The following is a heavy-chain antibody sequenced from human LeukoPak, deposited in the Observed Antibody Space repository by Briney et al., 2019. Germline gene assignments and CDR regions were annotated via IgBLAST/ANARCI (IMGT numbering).Heavy chain of an antibody. Sequence: ASVKVSCKASGYTFTSNDISWVRQATGQGLEWMGWMNPESGNTGYEQKFQGRVTMTWNTSISTAYMELSSLGSEDTAVYYCARRYAGGWTDYWGQGTLVTVSS. J-gene: IGHJ4*02. CDR2: MNPESGNT. V-gene: IGHV1-8*01. D-gene: IGHD2-2*01. CDR3: ARRYAGGWTDY. CDR1: GYTFTSND.